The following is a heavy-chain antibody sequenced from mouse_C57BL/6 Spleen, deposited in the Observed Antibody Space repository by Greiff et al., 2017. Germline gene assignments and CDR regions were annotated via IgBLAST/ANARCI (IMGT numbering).Heavy chain of an antibody. Sequence: VQLQQSGAELVRPGTSVKMSCKASGYTFTNYWIGWAKQRPGHGLEWIGDIYPGGGYTNYNEKFKGKATLTADKSSSTAYMLFSSLTSEDSAIYYCATTGTDYAMDYWGQGTSVTVSS. V-gene: IGHV1-63*01. CDR2: IYPGGGYT. J-gene: IGHJ4*01. D-gene: IGHD4-1*02. CDR1: GYTFTNYW. CDR3: ATTGTDYAMDY.